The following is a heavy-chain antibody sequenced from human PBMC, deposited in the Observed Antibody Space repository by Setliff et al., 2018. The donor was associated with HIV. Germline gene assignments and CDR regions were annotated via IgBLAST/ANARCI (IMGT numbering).Heavy chain of an antibody. V-gene: IGHV4-38-2*02. Sequence: LSLTCAVSSYSIDSGYYWAWIRQSPGRGPEWIGSVYHGGNTYYNPSLKSRVTISMDTSKNRFSLKSNSVTAADTAVYYCARDRHYYHSGAYGGSRDSFDFWGQGTMVTVSS. CDR2: VYHGGNT. CDR3: ARDRHYYHSGAYGGSRDSFDF. J-gene: IGHJ3*01. D-gene: IGHD3-22*01. CDR1: SYSIDSGYY.